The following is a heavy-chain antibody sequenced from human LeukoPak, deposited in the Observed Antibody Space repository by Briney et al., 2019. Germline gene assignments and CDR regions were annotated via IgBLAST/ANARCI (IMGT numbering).Heavy chain of an antibody. CDR1: GFTFSSYS. CDR2: ISSSSSYI. J-gene: IGHJ4*02. Sequence: TGGSLRLSCAASGFTFSSYSMNWVRQAPGKGLEWVSSISSSSSYIYYADSVKGRFTISRDNAKNSLYLQTNSLRAEDTAAYYCARVGYCSGGSCYLFDYWGQGTLVTVSS. CDR3: ARVGYCSGGSCYLFDY. D-gene: IGHD2-15*01. V-gene: IGHV3-21*01.